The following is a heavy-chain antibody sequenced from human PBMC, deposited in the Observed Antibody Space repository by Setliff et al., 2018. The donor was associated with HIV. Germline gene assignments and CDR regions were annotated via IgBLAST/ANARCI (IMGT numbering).Heavy chain of an antibody. CDR1: GYTFTTYG. D-gene: IGHD2-21*01. CDR2: INSYNGNT. J-gene: IGHJ6*02. V-gene: IGHV1-18*04. Sequence: ASVKVSCKASGYTFTTYGVNWVRQAPGQGLEWMGWINSYNGNTKFAQKFQGRVTMTTDTSTTTAFMELRSLKADDTGIYYCSRSGVPPYYFYGMDVWGQGTTVTVSS. CDR3: SRSGVPPYYFYGMDV.